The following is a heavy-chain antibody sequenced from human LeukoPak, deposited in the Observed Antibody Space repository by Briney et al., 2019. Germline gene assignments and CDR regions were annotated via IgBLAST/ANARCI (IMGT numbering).Heavy chain of an antibody. J-gene: IGHJ6*03. CDR3: ARDLVAAAGKYYMDV. CDR2: IYSGGST. V-gene: IGHV3-66*01. CDR1: AFTFSSYS. D-gene: IGHD6-13*01. Sequence: AGGSLRLSCAASAFTFSSYSMNWVRQAPGKGLEWVSVIYSGGSTYYADSVKGRFTISRDNSKNTLYLQMNSLRAEDTAVYYCARDLVAAAGKYYMDVWGKGTTVTISS.